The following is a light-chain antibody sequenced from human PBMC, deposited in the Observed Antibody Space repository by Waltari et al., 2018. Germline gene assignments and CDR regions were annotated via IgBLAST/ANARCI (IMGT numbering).Light chain of an antibody. CDR1: PSPKKH. CDR2: KDI. Sequence: SYELTQPPSVSVSLRQLARITCSGEPSPKKHGYWDQHKPGQFPVLVTYKDIERPSGIPERFSGSSSGTIVTLTISGVQAEDEADYYCLSADSSGPYVVFGGGTKLTVL. V-gene: IGLV3-16*01. CDR3: LSADSSGPYVV. J-gene: IGLJ2*01.